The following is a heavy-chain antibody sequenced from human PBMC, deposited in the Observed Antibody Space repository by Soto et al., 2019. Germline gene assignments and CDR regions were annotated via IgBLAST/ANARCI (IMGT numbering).Heavy chain of an antibody. D-gene: IGHD4-17*01. Sequence: SVKVSCKASGGTFSSYAISWVRQAPGQGLEWMGGIIPIFGTANYAQKFQGRVTITADESTSTAYMELSSLRSEDTAVYYCALVDYGDYVSDYYYGMDVWGQGTTVTVSS. CDR3: ALVDYGDYVSDYYYGMDV. CDR1: GGTFSSYA. J-gene: IGHJ6*02. CDR2: IIPIFGTA. V-gene: IGHV1-69*13.